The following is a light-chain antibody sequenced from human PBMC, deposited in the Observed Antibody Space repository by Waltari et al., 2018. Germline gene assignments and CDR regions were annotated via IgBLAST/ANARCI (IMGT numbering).Light chain of an antibody. Sequence: YVLTQPPSVSVAPGNTATITCGGDDVGRYSVPWYQKKPGQAPVLVIFYDNDRPSGIPERFSGSNSGNTATLTISRVEAGDEADYYCQVWETTRGHQGVFGPGTKVTVL. J-gene: IGLJ1*01. CDR2: YDN. V-gene: IGLV3-21*01. CDR1: DVGRYS. CDR3: QVWETTRGHQGV.